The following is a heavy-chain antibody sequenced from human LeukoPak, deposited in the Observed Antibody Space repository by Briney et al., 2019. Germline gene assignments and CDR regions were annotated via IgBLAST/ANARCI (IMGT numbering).Heavy chain of an antibody. CDR1: GGSISSSSYY. CDR2: IYYSGST. Sequence: SETLSLTCTASGGSISSSSYYWGWIRQPPGKGLEWIGSIYYSGSTYYNPSLKSRVTISVDTSKNQFSLKLSSVTAADTAVYYCARLGGDYTMVRGVISLSWFDPWGQGTLVTVSS. CDR3: ARLGGDYTMVRGVISLSWFDP. D-gene: IGHD3-10*01. V-gene: IGHV4-39*01. J-gene: IGHJ5*02.